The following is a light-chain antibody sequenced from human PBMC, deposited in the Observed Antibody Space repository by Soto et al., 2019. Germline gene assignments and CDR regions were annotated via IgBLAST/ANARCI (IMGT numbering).Light chain of an antibody. Sequence: EIILTQSPATLSVSPEERNTNYSRASHNVSSRLAWYQQKPGQAPRLLIYGASTRATGLPARFSGSGSGTEFTLTISSLQSEDFAVYYCQHYTNWPLTFGGGTKVDIK. CDR3: QHYTNWPLT. J-gene: IGKJ4*01. CDR2: GAS. CDR1: HNVSSR. V-gene: IGKV3-15*01.